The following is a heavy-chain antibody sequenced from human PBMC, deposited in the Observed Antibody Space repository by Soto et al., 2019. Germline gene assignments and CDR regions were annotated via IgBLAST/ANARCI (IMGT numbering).Heavy chain of an antibody. CDR3: ARAGSSPRYSDPSGGY. D-gene: IGHD5-12*01. Sequence: GGSLRLSCAASGFTVSSNYMSWVRQAPGKGLEWVSVIYSGGSTYYADSVKGRFTISRDNSKNTLYLQMNSLRAEDTAVYYCARAGSSPRYSDPSGGYWGQGTLVTVSS. V-gene: IGHV3-53*01. CDR1: GFTVSSNY. J-gene: IGHJ4*02. CDR2: IYSGGST.